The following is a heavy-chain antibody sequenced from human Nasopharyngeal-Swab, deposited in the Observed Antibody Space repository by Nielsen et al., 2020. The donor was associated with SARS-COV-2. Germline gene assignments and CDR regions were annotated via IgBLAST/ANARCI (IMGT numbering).Heavy chain of an antibody. CDR3: ARGEGGYGGPMDV. D-gene: IGHD5-12*01. Sequence: SVKVSCKASGGTFSSYAISWVRQAPGQGLEWMGGIIPIFGTANYAQKFQGRVTITADESTSPAYTELSSLRSEDTAVYYCARGEGGYGGPMDVWGQGTTVTVSS. CDR1: GGTFSSYA. CDR2: IIPIFGTA. J-gene: IGHJ6*02. V-gene: IGHV1-69*13.